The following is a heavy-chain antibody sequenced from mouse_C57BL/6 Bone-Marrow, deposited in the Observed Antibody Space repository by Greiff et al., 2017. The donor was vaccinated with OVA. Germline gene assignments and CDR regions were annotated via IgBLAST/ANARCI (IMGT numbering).Heavy chain of an antibody. Sequence: DVQLQESGPGLAKPSQTLSLTCSVTGYSITSDYWNWIRKFPGNKLEYMGYISYSGSTYYNPSLKSRISITRDTSKNQYYLQLNSVTTEDTATYYCARSPLITTVVAPYFDYWGQGTTLTVSS. CDR2: ISYSGST. J-gene: IGHJ2*01. V-gene: IGHV3-8*01. CDR1: GYSITSDY. CDR3: ARSPLITTVVAPYFDY. D-gene: IGHD1-1*01.